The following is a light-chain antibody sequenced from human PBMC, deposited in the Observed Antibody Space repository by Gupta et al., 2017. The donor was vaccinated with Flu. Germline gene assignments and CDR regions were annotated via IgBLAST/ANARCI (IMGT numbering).Light chain of an antibody. V-gene: IGKV1-17*01. CDR2: GAS. J-gene: IGKJ4*01. CDR3: LQRKSYPLT. CDR1: QDIGSA. Sequence: IQMTQSPVSLSASVADRVTITCRASQDIGSALDWYYQKPGKAPKCLIIGASSLQSGVPSRFSGSGSGTEFTLTIRSLQPEDFATYYCLQRKSYPLTFGGGTKVEI.